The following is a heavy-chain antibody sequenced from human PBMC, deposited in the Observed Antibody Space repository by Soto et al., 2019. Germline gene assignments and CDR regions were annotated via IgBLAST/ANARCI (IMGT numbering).Heavy chain of an antibody. J-gene: IGHJ4*02. D-gene: IGHD2-2*01. CDR3: ARDCSSTSCYPSGFDY. CDR1: CGSISSSSYY. CDR2: IYYSGST. V-gene: IGHV4-39*02. Sequence: SETLSLTCTVSCGSISSSSYYWGWIRQPPGKGLEWIGSIYYSGSTYYNPSLKGRVTISVDTSKNQFSLKLSSVTAADTAVYYCARDCSSTSCYPSGFDYWGQGTLVTVSS.